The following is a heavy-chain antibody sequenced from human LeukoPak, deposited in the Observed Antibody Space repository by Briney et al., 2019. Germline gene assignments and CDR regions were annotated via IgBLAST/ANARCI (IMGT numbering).Heavy chain of an antibody. CDR1: GYTLTELS. Sequence: ASVKVSCKVSGYTLTELSMHWVRQAPGKGLEWMGGFDPEDGETIYAQKFQGRVTMTEDTSTDTAYMELSSLRSEDTAVYYCATAQTYYDFWSGYFDCWGQGTLVTVSS. CDR3: ATAQTYYDFWSGYFDC. CDR2: FDPEDGET. V-gene: IGHV1-24*01. D-gene: IGHD3-3*01. J-gene: IGHJ5*01.